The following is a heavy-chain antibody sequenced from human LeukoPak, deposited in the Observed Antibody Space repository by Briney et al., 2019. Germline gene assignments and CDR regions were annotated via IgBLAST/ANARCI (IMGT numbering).Heavy chain of an antibody. Sequence: SETLSLTCTVSGGSISSSSYYWGWIRQPPGKGLEWIGSIYYSGSTYYNPSLKSRVTISVDTSKNQFSLKLSSVTAADTAVYYCARVVTSSWYRGAFDIWGQGTMVTVSS. J-gene: IGHJ3*02. CDR1: GGSISSSSYY. CDR3: ARVVTSSWYRGAFDI. V-gene: IGHV4-39*07. D-gene: IGHD6-13*01. CDR2: IYYSGST.